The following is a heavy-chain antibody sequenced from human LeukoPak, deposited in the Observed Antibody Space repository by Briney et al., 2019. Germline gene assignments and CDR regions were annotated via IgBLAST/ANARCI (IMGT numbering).Heavy chain of an antibody. CDR2: IKQDGSEK. D-gene: IGHD3-10*01. CDR1: GFTFSSYW. V-gene: IGHV3-7*01. Sequence: GGSLRLSCAASGFTFSSYWMSWVRQAPGKGLEWVANIKQDGSEKYYVDSVKGRFTISRDNAKNSLYLQMNSLRAEDTAVYYCGTSGDYYYCYYMDVWGKGTTVTISS. J-gene: IGHJ6*03. CDR3: GTSGDYYYCYYMDV.